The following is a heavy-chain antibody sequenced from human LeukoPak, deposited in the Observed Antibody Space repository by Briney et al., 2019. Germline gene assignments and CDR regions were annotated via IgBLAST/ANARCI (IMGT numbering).Heavy chain of an antibody. D-gene: IGHD3-22*01. Sequence: GGSLRLSCAASGFTVSSNYMSWGRQAPGKGLEWVSVIYSGGSTYYADSVRGRFTISRDNSKNTLYLQMNSLRAEDTAVYYCATYGSSGYFDYWGQGTLVTVSS. CDR1: GFTVSSNY. CDR2: IYSGGST. V-gene: IGHV3-53*01. CDR3: ATYGSSGYFDY. J-gene: IGHJ4*02.